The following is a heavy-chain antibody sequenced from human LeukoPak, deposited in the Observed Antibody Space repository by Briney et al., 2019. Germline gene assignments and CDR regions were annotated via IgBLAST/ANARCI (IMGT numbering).Heavy chain of an antibody. J-gene: IGHJ4*02. V-gene: IGHV4-38-2*02. CDR1: GYAISSGFY. Sequence: SETLSLTCTVSGYAISSGFYWSWIRQPPGKGLEWIGEINHSGSTNYNPSLKSRVTISVDTSKNQFSLKLSSVTAADTAVYYCARMGGYCSGGSCYEIDYWGQGTLVTVSS. CDR2: INHSGST. CDR3: ARMGGYCSGGSCYEIDY. D-gene: IGHD2-15*01.